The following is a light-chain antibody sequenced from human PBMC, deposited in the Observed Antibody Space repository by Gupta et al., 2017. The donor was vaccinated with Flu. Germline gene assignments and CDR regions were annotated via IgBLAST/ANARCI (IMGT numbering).Light chain of an antibody. CDR2: GAS. V-gene: IGKV3-20*01. CDR1: QSVSSSY. J-gene: IGKJ4*01. CDR3: QQYGSSPT. Sequence: EIVLTQSPGTLSLSPGERATLSCRASQSVSSSYLAWYQQKPGQAPRLLIYGASSRATGIPDRFSGIGSGTDFTLTISRLEPEDFAVYYCQQYGSSPTFGGVTKVEIK.